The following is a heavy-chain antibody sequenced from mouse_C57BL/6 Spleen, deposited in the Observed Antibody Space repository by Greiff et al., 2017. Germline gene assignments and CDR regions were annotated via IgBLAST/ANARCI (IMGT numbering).Heavy chain of an antibody. D-gene: IGHD2-4*01. Sequence: VQLKQSGPELVKPGDSVKISCKASGYSFTGYFMNWVMQSHGKSLEWIGRINPYNGDTFYNQKFKGKATLTVDKSSSPAHMELRSLTSEDSAVYYCARWAIYYDYDNYAMDYWGQGTSVTVSS. CDR1: GYSFTGYF. J-gene: IGHJ4*01. CDR3: ARWAIYYDYDNYAMDY. V-gene: IGHV1-20*01. CDR2: INPYNGDT.